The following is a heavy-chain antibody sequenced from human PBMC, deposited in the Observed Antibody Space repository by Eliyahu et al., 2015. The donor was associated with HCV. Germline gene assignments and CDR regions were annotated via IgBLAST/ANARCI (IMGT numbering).Heavy chain of an antibody. J-gene: IGHJ5*02. V-gene: IGHV4-59*01. CDR3: ASGGGGIAVAGTGGWFDP. D-gene: IGHD6-19*01. Sequence: VQLQESXPGLAQPSXTLSLTCXVSGGSXTTXYWSWIRQPPGKGLEWIGYIHXSGSTNHNPSLKSRVTMSIDTSKNQFSLKLSSVTAADTAVYYCASGGGGIAVAGTGGWFDPWGQGTLVTVSS. CDR2: IHXSGST. CDR1: GGSXTTXY.